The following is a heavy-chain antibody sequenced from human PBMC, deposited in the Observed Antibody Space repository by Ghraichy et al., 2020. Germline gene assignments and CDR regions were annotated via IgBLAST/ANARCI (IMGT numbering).Heavy chain of an antibody. D-gene: IGHD5-24*01. CDR2: IKSKADGATT. J-gene: IGHJ4*02. CDR1: GFSFSNAW. V-gene: IGHV3-15*01. CDR3: TTAVMATSFDY. Sequence: GGSLRLSCAASGFSFSNAWMTWVRQAPGKGLEWVGRIKSKADGATTDYAAPVKGRFTISRDDTENTLYVQMNSLRTEDTAVYYCTTAVMATSFDYWGQGTLVTVSS.